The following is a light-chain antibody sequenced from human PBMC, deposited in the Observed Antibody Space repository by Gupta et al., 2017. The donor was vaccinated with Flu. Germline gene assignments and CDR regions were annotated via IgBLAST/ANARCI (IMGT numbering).Light chain of an antibody. CDR2: DNN. Sequence: KVTISCSGSSSNIGNNYVSWYQQLPGTAPKLLIYDNNKRPSGIPDRFSGSKSGTSATLGITGLQTEDEADYYCGTWDSSLSAFVFGGGTKLTVL. CDR1: SSNIGNNY. J-gene: IGLJ2*01. V-gene: IGLV1-51*01. CDR3: GTWDSSLSAFV.